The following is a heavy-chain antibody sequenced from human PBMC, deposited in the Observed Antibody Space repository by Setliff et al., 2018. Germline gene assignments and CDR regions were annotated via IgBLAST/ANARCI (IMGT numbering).Heavy chain of an antibody. V-gene: IGHV3-30*02. CDR1: GFTFSSYG. J-gene: IGHJ6*02. CDR3: ARDRGQVTVNNRYGFYYYGMDV. CDR2: IRYDGSNK. Sequence: GGSLRLSCAASGFTFSSYGMHWVRQAPGKGLEWVAFIRYDGSNKYYADSVRGRFTISRDNSKNTVYLRRNALRAEDTGLYYCARDRGQVTVNNRYGFYYYGMDVWGQGTKVTVSS. D-gene: IGHD3-16*02.